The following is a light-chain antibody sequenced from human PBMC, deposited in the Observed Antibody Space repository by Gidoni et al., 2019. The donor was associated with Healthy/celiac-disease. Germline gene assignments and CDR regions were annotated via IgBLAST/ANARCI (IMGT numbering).Light chain of an antibody. CDR3: QQYYSTPHT. V-gene: IGKV4-1*01. CDR1: QLVLYSSNNKNY. J-gene: IGKJ2*01. Sequence: DIVMTQSPDSLAVSLGERATINCKYSQLVLYSSNNKNYLAWYHQKPGHPPKLLIYCASTRESGVPYRFIGSGSGTDFTLTISSLQAEDVAVYYCQQYYSTPHTFXQXTKLEIK. CDR2: CAS.